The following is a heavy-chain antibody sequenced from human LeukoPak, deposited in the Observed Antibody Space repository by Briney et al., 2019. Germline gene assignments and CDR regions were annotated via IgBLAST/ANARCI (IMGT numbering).Heavy chain of an antibody. Sequence: GGSLRLSCAASGFTVSSNYMSWVRQAPGKGLEWVSAISGSGGSTYYADSVKGRFTISRDNSKNTLYLQMNSLRAEDTAVYYCAKASSGYVLFDAFDIWGQGTMVTVSS. CDR2: ISGSGGST. CDR3: AKASSGYVLFDAFDI. CDR1: GFTVSSNY. J-gene: IGHJ3*02. V-gene: IGHV3-23*01. D-gene: IGHD3-22*01.